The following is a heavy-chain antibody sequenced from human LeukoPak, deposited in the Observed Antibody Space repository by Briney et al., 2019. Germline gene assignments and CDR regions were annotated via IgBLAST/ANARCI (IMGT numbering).Heavy chain of an antibody. Sequence: GGSLRLSCAASGFTFSLYWMIWVRQAPGKGLEWVANIKQDGSEKCYVDSVKGRFTISRDNAKNSLYLQMNSLRAEDTAVYYCARDRWELLSNSYHYCGLDVWGQGTTVTVSS. CDR3: ARDRWELLSNSYHYCGLDV. D-gene: IGHD2-15*01. V-gene: IGHV3-7*01. CDR2: IKQDGSEK. J-gene: IGHJ6*02. CDR1: GFTFSLYW.